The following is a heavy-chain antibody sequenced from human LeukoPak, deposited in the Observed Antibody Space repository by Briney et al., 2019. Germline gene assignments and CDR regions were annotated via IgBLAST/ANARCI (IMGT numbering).Heavy chain of an antibody. Sequence: PGGSLRLSCAASGFTFSSYSMNWVRQAPGKGLEWVSSISSSSSYIYYADSVKCRFSISRDNAKNSLYLQMNSLRAEDTAVYYCASSFSLSFDWLLSYHYWGQGTLVTVSS. V-gene: IGHV3-21*01. D-gene: IGHD3-9*01. J-gene: IGHJ4*02. CDR1: GFTFSSYS. CDR3: ASSFSLSFDWLLSYHY. CDR2: ISSSSSYI.